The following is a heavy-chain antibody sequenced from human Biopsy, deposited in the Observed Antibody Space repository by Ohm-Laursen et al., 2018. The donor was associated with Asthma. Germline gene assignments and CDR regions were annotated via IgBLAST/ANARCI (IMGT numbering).Heavy chain of an antibody. J-gene: IGHJ4*02. CDR2: INSVFCTI. Sequence: ASVKVSCKSLGGTFNTYVIGWVRQAPGQGLEWIGGINSVFCTITYPQKFQDRVTITADDSTSTVYTELSSLRSEDTAVYYCARKAGSCISRTCYSLDFWGQGTLVTVSS. D-gene: IGHD2-2*01. V-gene: IGHV1-69*13. CDR1: GGTFNTYV. CDR3: ARKAGSCISRTCYSLDF.